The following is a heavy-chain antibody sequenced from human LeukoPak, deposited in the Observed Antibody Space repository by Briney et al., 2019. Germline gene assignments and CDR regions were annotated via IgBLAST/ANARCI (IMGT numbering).Heavy chain of an antibody. Sequence: SETLSLTCSVSGASVSSDYWNWIRQSPGRGLEWIGYTHYRGDINYNPSLKSRLTMSVDASSNQVSLKLSSVTAADAAVYYCARDLVTVTKGFDIWGQGTMVSVSS. CDR3: ARDLVTVTKGFDI. D-gene: IGHD4-17*01. J-gene: IGHJ3*02. CDR2: THYRGDI. CDR1: GASVSSDY. V-gene: IGHV4-59*02.